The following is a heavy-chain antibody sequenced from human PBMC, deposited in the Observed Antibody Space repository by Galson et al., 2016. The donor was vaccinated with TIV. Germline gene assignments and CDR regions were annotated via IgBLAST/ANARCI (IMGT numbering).Heavy chain of an antibody. CDR1: GGSISSGNYY. D-gene: IGHD6-19*01. Sequence: LSLTCTVSGGSISSGNYYWSWIRQPAGKGLEWIGRIHTNGITNYNPSLKNRVTLSADTSENQFSLKLESVTAADTAVYYCARARSGWFDSWGQGTLVTVSS. V-gene: IGHV4-61*02. CDR2: IHTNGIT. J-gene: IGHJ5*01. CDR3: ARARSGWFDS.